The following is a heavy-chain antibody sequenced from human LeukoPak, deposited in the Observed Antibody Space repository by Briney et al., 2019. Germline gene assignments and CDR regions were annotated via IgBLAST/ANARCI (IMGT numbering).Heavy chain of an antibody. CDR2: INEGGSEK. V-gene: IGHV3-7*01. D-gene: IGHD4-17*01. J-gene: IGHJ4*02. CDR3: ARDGPGRGDYDLDY. CDR1: GFTFSSYW. Sequence: GGSLRLSCAASGFTFSSYWMSWVRQAPGKGLEWVANINEGGSEKYYVDSVKGRFTISRDNAKNSLYLQMNSLRAEDTAVYYCARDGPGRGDYDLDYWGQGILVTVSS.